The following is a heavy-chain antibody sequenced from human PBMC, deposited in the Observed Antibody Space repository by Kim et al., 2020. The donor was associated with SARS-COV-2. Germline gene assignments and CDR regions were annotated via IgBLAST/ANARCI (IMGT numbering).Heavy chain of an antibody. CDR1: GFTFSSYA. Sequence: GGSLRLSCAASGFTFSSYAMTWVRQAPGKGLEWVSTLSGSGGNTYYADSVKGRFTISRDNSKNTLFLQMNSLRAEDTAVYYCAKERYPAVGVLFDYWGQGTPVPLPS. J-gene: IGHJ4*02. CDR3: AKERYPAVGVLFDY. CDR2: LSGSGGNT. V-gene: IGHV3-23*01. D-gene: IGHD6-13*01.